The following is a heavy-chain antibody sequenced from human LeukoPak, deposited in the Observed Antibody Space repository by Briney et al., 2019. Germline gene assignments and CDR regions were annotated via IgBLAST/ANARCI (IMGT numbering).Heavy chain of an antibody. D-gene: IGHD3-3*01. V-gene: IGHV4-39*07. CDR3: ARVTGITIFGVATYYYYYMDV. CDR1: GGSISSSSYY. CDR2: IYYSGST. J-gene: IGHJ6*03. Sequence: SETLSLTCTVSGGSISSSSYYWGWIRQPPGKGLEWIGSIYYSGSTYYNPSLKSRVTISVDTSKNQFSLKLSSVTAADTAVYYCARVTGITIFGVATYYYYYMDVWGKGTTVTVSS.